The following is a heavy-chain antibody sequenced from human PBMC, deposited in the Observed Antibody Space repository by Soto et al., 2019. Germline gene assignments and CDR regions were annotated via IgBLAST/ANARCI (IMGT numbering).Heavy chain of an antibody. V-gene: IGHV3-23*01. CDR1: GFTFSTYA. CDR3: AKDPNGDYIGAFDS. CDR2: ISVVGGIT. Sequence: EVQLLESGGGLVRPGGSLRLSCVGSGFTFSTYAMTWVRQAPGKGLEWVSAISVVGGITKYADSVKGRFTISRDNSKNTLYLQMNSLRAEDTARYYCAKDPNGDYIGAFDSWGQGTLVTVSS. J-gene: IGHJ4*02. D-gene: IGHD4-17*01.